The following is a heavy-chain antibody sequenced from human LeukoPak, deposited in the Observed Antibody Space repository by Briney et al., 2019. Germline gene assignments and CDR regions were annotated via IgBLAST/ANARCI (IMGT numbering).Heavy chain of an antibody. CDR3: VRSTRTTVTAFSEFGY. J-gene: IGHJ4*02. Sequence: GGSLRLSCAASGFTFSSYSMNWVRQAPGKGLEWVSSISSSSSYIYYADSVKGRFTISRDNAKNSLYLQMNSLRAEDTAVYYCVRSTRTTVTAFSEFGYWGQGTLVTVSS. V-gene: IGHV3-21*01. CDR2: ISSSSSYI. CDR1: GFTFSSYS. D-gene: IGHD4-17*01.